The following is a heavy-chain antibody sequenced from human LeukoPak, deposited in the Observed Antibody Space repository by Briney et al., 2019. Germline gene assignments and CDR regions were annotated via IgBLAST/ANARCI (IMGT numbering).Heavy chain of an antibody. D-gene: IGHD1/OR15-1a*01. V-gene: IGHV4-34*01. CDR3: ARDCNAWLLPNEQNWFDP. Sequence: SETLSLTCAVYGGSFSGYYWSWIRQPPGKGLEWIGEINHSGSTNYNPSLKSRVTISVDTSKNQFSLKLSSVTAADTAVYYCARDCNAWLLPNEQNWFDPWGQGTLVTVSS. CDR2: INHSGST. J-gene: IGHJ5*02. CDR1: GGSFSGYY.